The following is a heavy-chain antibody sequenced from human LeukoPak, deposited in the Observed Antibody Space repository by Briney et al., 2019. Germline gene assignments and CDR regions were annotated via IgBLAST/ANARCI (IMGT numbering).Heavy chain of an antibody. V-gene: IGHV3-66*01. Sequence: GGSLRLSCAASGSTFSSNAMHWVRQAPGKGLEWVSVIYSGGSTYYADSVKGRFTISRDNSKNTLYLQMNSLRAEDTAVYYCARDELAAASFDYWGQGTLVTVSS. D-gene: IGHD6-13*01. CDR1: GSTFSSNA. CDR2: IYSGGST. CDR3: ARDELAAASFDY. J-gene: IGHJ4*02.